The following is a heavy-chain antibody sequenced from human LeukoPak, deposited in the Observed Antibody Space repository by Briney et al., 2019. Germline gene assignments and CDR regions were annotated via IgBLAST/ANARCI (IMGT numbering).Heavy chain of an antibody. V-gene: IGHV4-4*07. D-gene: IGHD2-2*02. CDR1: GGSISSYY. CDR3: ARATVDCSSTSCYTGAGFYYYYYMDV. J-gene: IGHJ6*03. CDR2: IYTCGST. Sequence: PSETLSLTCTVSGGSISSYYWSWIRQPAGKGLEWIGRIYTCGSTNYTPSLKSRVTMSVDTSKNQFSLKLSSVTAADTAVYYCARATVDCSSTSCYTGAGFYYYYYMDVWGKGTTVTVSS.